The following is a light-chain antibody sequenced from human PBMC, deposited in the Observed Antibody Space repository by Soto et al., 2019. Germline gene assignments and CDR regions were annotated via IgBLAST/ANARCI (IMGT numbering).Light chain of an antibody. CDR3: QQRSTPLT. V-gene: IGKV3D-20*02. CDR1: QSVDSSY. CDR2: AAS. Sequence: DSVLTQSLGTLSLSPGERATLYCRAGQSVDSSYLAWYQQKPGQAPRLLIYAASSRATGSPDRFSGSGSGTDFTLTISSLEPEDFAVYRCQQRSTPLTFGGGTKV. J-gene: IGKJ4*01.